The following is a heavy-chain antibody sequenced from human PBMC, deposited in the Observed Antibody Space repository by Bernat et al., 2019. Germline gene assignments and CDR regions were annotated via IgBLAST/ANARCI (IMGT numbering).Heavy chain of an antibody. J-gene: IGHJ3*02. V-gene: IGHV3-23*01. CDR2: NSGSGGIT. CDR3: AKVLIGYSPIYGVFDI. D-gene: IGHD2-15*01. Sequence: EVELLESGGGLVQPGGSLRLSCAASGFPFSTYTMIWFRQAPGQGLEWVSIIGNSGSGGITFYPDSVKGRFTISRDNSQNTLYLQMYSLTAEDTAVYYCAKVLIGYSPIYGVFDIWGQGTLVTVSS. CDR1: GFPFSTYT.